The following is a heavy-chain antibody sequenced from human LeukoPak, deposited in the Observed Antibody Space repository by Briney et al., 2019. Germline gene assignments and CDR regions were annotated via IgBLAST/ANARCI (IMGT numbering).Heavy chain of an antibody. V-gene: IGHV4-34*01. CDR3: ARGPTGGDSSGYYPVDY. Sequence: SETLSLTCAVYGGSFSGYYWSWIRQPPGKGLEWIGEINHSGSTNYNPSLKSRVTISVDTSKNQFSLKLSSVTAADTAVYYCARGPTGGDSSGYYPVDYWGQGTLVTVSS. CDR2: INHSGST. CDR1: GGSFSGYY. J-gene: IGHJ4*02. D-gene: IGHD3-22*01.